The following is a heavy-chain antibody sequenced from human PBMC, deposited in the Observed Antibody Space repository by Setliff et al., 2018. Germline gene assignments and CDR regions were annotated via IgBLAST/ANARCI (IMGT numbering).Heavy chain of an antibody. J-gene: IGHJ4*02. V-gene: IGHV4-4*02. Sequence: SETLSLTCTVSGGSISSSNWWTWVRQPPGKGLEWIGEIYHSGTTNYNPPLKGRATISVDNSKNQFSLNLNSVTVADTAVYFCARGVRTGHLDSWGQGTLVTVSS. CDR2: IYHSGTT. CDR1: GGSISSSNW. D-gene: IGHD1-1*01. CDR3: ARGVRTGHLDS.